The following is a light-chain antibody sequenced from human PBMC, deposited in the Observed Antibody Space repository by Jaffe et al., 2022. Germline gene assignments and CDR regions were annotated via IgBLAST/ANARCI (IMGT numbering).Light chain of an antibody. V-gene: IGKV3-20*01. CDR1: QSVGSGY. CDR3: QYGTSPRT. CDR2: GAS. Sequence: EIVLTQSPGTLSLSPGERATLSCRASQSVGSGYLAWYQQMPGQAPRLLIYGASIRATGIPDRFSGSGSGTDFTLTISRLEPEDFAVYYCQYGTSPRTFGQGTKVEIK. J-gene: IGKJ1*01.